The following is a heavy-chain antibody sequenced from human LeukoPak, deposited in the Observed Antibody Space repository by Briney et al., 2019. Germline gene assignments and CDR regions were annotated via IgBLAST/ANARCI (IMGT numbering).Heavy chain of an antibody. CDR2: ISSSGSTI. CDR1: GFTFSSYE. J-gene: IGHJ4*02. D-gene: IGHD2-2*01. CDR3: ARSSYQLPGYFGY. V-gene: IGHV3-48*03. Sequence: GGSLRLSCAASGFTFSSYEMNWVRQAPGKGLEWVSYISSSGSTIYYADSVKGRFTISRDNAKNSLYLQMNSLRAEDTAVYYCARSSYQLPGYFGYWGQGTLVTVSS.